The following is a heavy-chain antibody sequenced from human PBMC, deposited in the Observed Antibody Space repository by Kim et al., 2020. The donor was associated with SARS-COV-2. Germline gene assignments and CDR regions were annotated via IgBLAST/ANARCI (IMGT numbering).Heavy chain of an antibody. D-gene: IGHD3-10*01. Sequence: SETLSLTCAVYGGSFSGYYWSWIRQPPGKGLEWIGEINHSGSTNYNPSLTRRVTISVDTSKNQFSLKLSSVTAADTAVYYCARGRGGIRMVRGVIITYYFDYWGQGTLVTVSS. J-gene: IGHJ4*02. CDR3: ARGRGGIRMVRGVIITYYFDY. V-gene: IGHV4-34*01. CDR2: INHSGST. CDR1: GGSFSGYY.